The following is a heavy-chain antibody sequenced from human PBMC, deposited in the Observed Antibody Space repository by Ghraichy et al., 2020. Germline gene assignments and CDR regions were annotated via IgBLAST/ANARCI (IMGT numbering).Heavy chain of an antibody. D-gene: IGHD2-2*01. CDR1: GGSFSGYY. CDR2: INHSGST. J-gene: IGHJ6*03. V-gene: IGHV4-34*01. Sequence: SETLSLTCAVYGGSFSGYYWSWIRQPPGKGLEWIGEINHSGSTNYNPSLKSRVTISVDTSKNQFSLKLSSVTAADTAVYYCARGSTVVVVPAAISGGYMDVWGKWTTVTVSS. CDR3: ARGSTVVVVPAAISGGYMDV.